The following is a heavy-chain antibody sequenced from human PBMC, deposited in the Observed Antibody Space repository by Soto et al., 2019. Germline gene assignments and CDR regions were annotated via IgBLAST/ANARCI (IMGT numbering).Heavy chain of an antibody. V-gene: IGHV5-10-1*01. CDR3: ARWRHQYCSGGSCYRGPYPENDY. CDR1: GYSFTSYW. J-gene: IGHJ4*02. Sequence: PGESLKISCKGSGYSFTSYWISWVRQVPGKGLEWMGRIDPSDSYTNYSPSFQGHVTISADKSISTAYLQWSSLKASDTAMYYCARWRHQYCSGGSCYRGPYPENDYWGQGTLVTVSS. D-gene: IGHD2-15*01. CDR2: IDPSDSYT.